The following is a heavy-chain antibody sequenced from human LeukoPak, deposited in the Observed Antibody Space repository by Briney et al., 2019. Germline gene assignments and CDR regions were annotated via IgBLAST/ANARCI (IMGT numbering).Heavy chain of an antibody. Sequence: GGSLRLSCAASGITFSSYAMHWVRQAPGKGLEWVAVIWYDGSNKYYADSVKGRFTISRDNSKNTLYLQMNSLRAEDTAVYYCAREGGSGSYGYDYWGQGTLVTVSS. J-gene: IGHJ4*02. CDR2: IWYDGSNK. D-gene: IGHD3-10*01. V-gene: IGHV3-33*01. CDR1: GITFSSYA. CDR3: AREGGSGSYGYDY.